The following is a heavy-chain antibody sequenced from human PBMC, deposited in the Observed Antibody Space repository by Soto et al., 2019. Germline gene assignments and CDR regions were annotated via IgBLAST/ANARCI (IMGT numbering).Heavy chain of an antibody. J-gene: IGHJ6*02. CDR2: ISPYTGNT. D-gene: IGHD3-16*01. CDR1: GYIFVNYG. Sequence: QVQLVQSGDEVKKPGASVKVSCKASGYIFVNYGIAWVRQAPGQGLEWMGWISPYTGNTHSATKVQGRLTMTTDTSTSTTYMDLGSLTSDDTAVYYCVMVDNYVTPTPQDVWGQGTTVTVSS. CDR3: VMVDNYVTPTPQDV. V-gene: IGHV1-18*01.